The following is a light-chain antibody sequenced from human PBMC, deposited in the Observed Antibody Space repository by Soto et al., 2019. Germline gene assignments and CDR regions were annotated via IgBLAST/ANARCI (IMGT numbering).Light chain of an antibody. CDR2: GAS. CDR1: QSVSSY. J-gene: IGKJ5*01. CDR3: QQYNNWPPIT. Sequence: EIVLTQSPGTLSLSPGERATLSCPASQSVSSYLAWYQQKPGQAPRLLIYGASTRATGIPARFSGSGSGTEFTLTISSLQSEDFAVYYCQQYNNWPPITFGQGTRLEIK. V-gene: IGKV3-15*01.